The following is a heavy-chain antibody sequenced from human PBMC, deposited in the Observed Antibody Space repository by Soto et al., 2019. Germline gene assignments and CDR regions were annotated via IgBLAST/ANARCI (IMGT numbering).Heavy chain of an antibody. Sequence: ASVTGSCTASGSTFTSYDINWVRQAPGQGLELMGWMNPNSGNTGYAQKFQGRVTMTRNTSISTAYMELSSLRSEDTAVYYCARGLDTAMVTQGYYYYGMDVWGQGTTVTVSS. CDR3: ARGLDTAMVTQGYYYYGMDV. CDR2: MNPNSGNT. J-gene: IGHJ6*02. V-gene: IGHV1-8*01. D-gene: IGHD5-18*01. CDR1: GSTFTSYD.